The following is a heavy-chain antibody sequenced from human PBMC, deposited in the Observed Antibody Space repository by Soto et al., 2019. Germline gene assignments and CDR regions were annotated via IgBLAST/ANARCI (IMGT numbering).Heavy chain of an antibody. Sequence: QVQLQESGPGLVKPSETLSLTCTVSGGSISSYYWSWIRQPPGKGLEWIGYIYYSGSTNYNPSLMSRVTISVDTSKNQCSLKLSSVTAADTAVYYCARDGYSSGWYSPYWYFDLWGRGTLVTVSS. V-gene: IGHV4-59*01. CDR3: ARDGYSSGWYSPYWYFDL. CDR1: GGSISSYY. CDR2: IYYSGST. J-gene: IGHJ2*01. D-gene: IGHD6-19*01.